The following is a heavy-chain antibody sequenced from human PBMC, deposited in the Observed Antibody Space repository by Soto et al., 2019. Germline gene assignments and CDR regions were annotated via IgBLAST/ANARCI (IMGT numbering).Heavy chain of an antibody. J-gene: IGHJ6*02. CDR1: GFTFSSYA. CDR3: AKDWRMDV. CDR2: ISSSGGSGGST. Sequence: EVQLLESGGGLVQPGGSLRLSCTASGFTFSSYAMNWVRQAPGKGLEWVSDISSSGGSGGSTHYAESVKGRFTISRDNSKNTLYLQMNSLRAEDTAVYYCAKDWRMDVWGQGTTVTVSS. V-gene: IGHV3-23*01.